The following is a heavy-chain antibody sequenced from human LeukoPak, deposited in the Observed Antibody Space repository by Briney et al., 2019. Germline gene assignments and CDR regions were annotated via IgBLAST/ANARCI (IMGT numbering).Heavy chain of an antibody. Sequence: HSGGSLRLSCAASGFTFSSYGMSWVRQAPGKGLEWVSAISGSGGSTYYADSVKGRFTISRDNSKNTLYLQMNSLRAEDTAVYYCAKQPYYYDSVDYWGQGTLVTVSS. CDR1: GFTFSSYG. D-gene: IGHD3-22*01. V-gene: IGHV3-23*01. J-gene: IGHJ4*02. CDR2: ISGSGGST. CDR3: AKQPYYYDSVDY.